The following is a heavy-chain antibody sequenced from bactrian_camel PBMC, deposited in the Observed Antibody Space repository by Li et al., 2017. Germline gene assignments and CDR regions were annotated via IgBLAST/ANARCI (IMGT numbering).Heavy chain of an antibody. CDR3: TAIPVPPY. V-gene: IGHV3S53*01. CDR1: GYTANRYC. CDR2: IASDGST. Sequence: HVQLVESGGGLVQPGGSLRLSCAASGYTANRYCMGWFRQALGNEREGVASIASDGSTTYADSVKGRFTISRDNPKNTLYLQLSSLKTEDTAMYYCTAIPVPPYWGQGTQVTVS. J-gene: IGHJ4*01.